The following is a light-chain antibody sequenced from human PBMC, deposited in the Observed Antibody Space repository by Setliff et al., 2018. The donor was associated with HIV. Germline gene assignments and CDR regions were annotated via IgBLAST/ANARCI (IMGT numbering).Light chain of an antibody. V-gene: IGLV2-14*01. CDR2: EVS. CDR1: SSDVGGYNY. J-gene: IGLJ2*01. Sequence: QSVLTQPASVSGSPGQSITISCTGTSSDVGGYNYVSWYQQHPGKAPKLMIYEVSNRPSGVSNRFSGSKSGNTASLTISGLQAEDEADYYCSSYTSSSTYVVFGGETKVTVL. CDR3: SSYTSSSTYVV.